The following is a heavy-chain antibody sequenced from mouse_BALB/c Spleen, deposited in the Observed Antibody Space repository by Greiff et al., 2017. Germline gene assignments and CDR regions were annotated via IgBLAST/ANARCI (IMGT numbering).Heavy chain of an antibody. J-gene: IGHJ2*01. Sequence: VQLQQSGAELARPGASVKLSCKASGYTFTSYWMQWVKQRPGQGLEWIGAIYPGDGDTRYTQKFKGKATLTADKSSSTAYMQLSSLASEDSAVYYCARDPMITTAYYFDYWGQGTTLTVSS. CDR1: GYTFTSYW. CDR2: IYPGDGDT. V-gene: IGHV1-87*01. D-gene: IGHD2-4*01. CDR3: ARDPMITTAYYFDY.